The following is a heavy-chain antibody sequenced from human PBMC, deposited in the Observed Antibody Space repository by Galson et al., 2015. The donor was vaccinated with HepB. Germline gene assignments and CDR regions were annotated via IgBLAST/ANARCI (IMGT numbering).Heavy chain of an antibody. J-gene: IGHJ4*02. Sequence: SLRLSCAAAGVTFNRFAMTWVRQAPGKGLEWVSSISGNGGSTHYADSVKGRFTISRDNSQNTLYLQMNSLRAEDTAVYYCARDAEQHWSFWGQGTLVTVSS. CDR2: ISGNGGST. CDR1: GVTFNRFA. D-gene: IGHD3-3*01. CDR3: ARDAEQHWSF. V-gene: IGHV3-23*01.